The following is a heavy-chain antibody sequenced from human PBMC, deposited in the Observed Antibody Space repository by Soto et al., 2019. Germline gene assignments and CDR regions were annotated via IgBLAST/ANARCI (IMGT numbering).Heavy chain of an antibody. Sequence: PVGSLRLSCAASGFTFSSDAMSWVRQAPWKGLEWVSSISGSGGSTFYADSVKGRFTISRDNSRYTLYLQMNSLRAEDTAVYYCARDRGEAARPFLYYYGMDVWGQGTTVTVSS. D-gene: IGHD6-6*01. V-gene: IGHV3-23*01. J-gene: IGHJ6*02. CDR2: ISGSGGST. CDR3: ARDRGEAARPFLYYYGMDV. CDR1: GFTFSSDA.